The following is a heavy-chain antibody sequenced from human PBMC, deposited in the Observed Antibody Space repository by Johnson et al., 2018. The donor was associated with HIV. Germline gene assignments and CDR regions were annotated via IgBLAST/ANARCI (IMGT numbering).Heavy chain of an antibody. CDR3: ATDSSSGGYDAFDI. D-gene: IGHD6-13*01. J-gene: IGHJ3*02. CDR1: GFTVSSNY. CDR2: IYSGGST. V-gene: IGHV3-66*02. Sequence: VQLVESGGGLVQPGESLRLSCAASGFTVSSNYMSWVRQAPGKGLEWVSVIYSGGSTYDADSVKGRFTISRDNSKTRLDLHMNSLRAEDTAVYYCATDSSSGGYDAFDIWGQGIMVTVSS.